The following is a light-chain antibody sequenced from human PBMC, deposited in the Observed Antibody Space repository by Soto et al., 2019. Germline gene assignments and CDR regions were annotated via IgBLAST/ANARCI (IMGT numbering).Light chain of an antibody. CDR1: QSVSNNY. J-gene: IGKJ1*01. CDR2: GAS. Sequence: EIVLTQSPGTLSLSPGERATLSCRASQSVSNNYLAWYQQKPGQAPRLLIYGASSRATGIPDRFSGSGSGTDFTLTISRLEPEDFVVFYCHQYSSSRTFGQGTKVEIK. CDR3: HQYSSSRT. V-gene: IGKV3-20*01.